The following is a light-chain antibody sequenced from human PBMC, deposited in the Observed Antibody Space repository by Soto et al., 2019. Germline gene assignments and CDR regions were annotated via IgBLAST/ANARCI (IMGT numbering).Light chain of an antibody. CDR1: QGINKF. Sequence: DIQMTQSPSSLSASVGDSVTITCRASQGINKFLAWFQQKPGTAPKSLISTASRLQGGVPSRFSGSGSGTHFTLTINNLQPEDFATYYCQQYESFPLTFGGGTRVEIK. V-gene: IGKV1-16*01. J-gene: IGKJ4*01. CDR2: TAS. CDR3: QQYESFPLT.